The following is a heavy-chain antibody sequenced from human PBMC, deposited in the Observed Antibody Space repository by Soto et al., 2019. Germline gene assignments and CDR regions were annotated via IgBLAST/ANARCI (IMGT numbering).Heavy chain of an antibody. J-gene: IGHJ5*02. Sequence: GGSLRLSCAASGFTFSSYAMSWVRQAPGKGLEWVSAISGSGGSTYYADSVKGRFTISRDNSKNTLYLQMNSLRAEDTAVYYCAKPPHRVPYYDILTGYSPFAWFDPWGQGTLVTVSS. CDR3: AKPPHRVPYYDILTGYSPFAWFDP. D-gene: IGHD3-9*01. V-gene: IGHV3-23*01. CDR2: ISGSGGST. CDR1: GFTFSSYA.